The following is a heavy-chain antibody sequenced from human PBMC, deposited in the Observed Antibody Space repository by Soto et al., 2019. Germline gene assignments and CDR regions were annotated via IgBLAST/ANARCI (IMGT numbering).Heavy chain of an antibody. D-gene: IGHD1-26*01. CDR3: ARAGLGDGSDY. J-gene: IGHJ4*02. Sequence: QVQLQESGPGLVKPLETLSLTCTVSGGSVSSGSYYWSWIRQPPGKGLEWIGYIYYSGSTKYNPPLKSRVPMSVDTSKNQFSLELSSVTAADTAVYYCARAGLGDGSDYWGQGTLVTVSS. V-gene: IGHV4-61*01. CDR2: IYYSGST. CDR1: GGSVSSGSYY.